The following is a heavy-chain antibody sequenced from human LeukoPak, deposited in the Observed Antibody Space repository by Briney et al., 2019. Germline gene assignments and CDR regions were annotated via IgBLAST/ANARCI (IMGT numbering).Heavy chain of an antibody. CDR3: ARDYYDSSGLPQNYYYYYMDV. D-gene: IGHD3-22*01. Sequence: GGSLRLSCAASGFTFSSYGMHWVRQAPGKGLEWVAFIRNDGSNKYYADSVKGRFTISRDNAKNSLYLQTNSLRAEDTAVYYCARDYYDSSGLPQNYYYYYMDVWGKGTTVTISS. J-gene: IGHJ6*03. V-gene: IGHV3-30*02. CDR1: GFTFSSYG. CDR2: IRNDGSNK.